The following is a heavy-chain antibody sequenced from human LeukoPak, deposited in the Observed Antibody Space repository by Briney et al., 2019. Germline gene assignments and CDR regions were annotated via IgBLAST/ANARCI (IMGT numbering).Heavy chain of an antibody. V-gene: IGHV3-33*01. CDR2: IWYDGSNK. Sequence: PGGSLTLSCAASGFTFSTYGMHWVRQAPGKGLEWVAVIWYDGSNKYYADSVKGRFTISRDNSKNTLYLQMNSLRAEDTAVYYCARGSGYSSSSYWYDYWGQGTLVTVPS. CDR3: ARGSGYSSSSYWYDY. D-gene: IGHD6-13*01. CDR1: GFTFSTYG. J-gene: IGHJ4*02.